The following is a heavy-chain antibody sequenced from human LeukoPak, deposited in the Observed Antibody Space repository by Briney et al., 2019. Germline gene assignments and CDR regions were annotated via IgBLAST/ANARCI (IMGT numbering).Heavy chain of an antibody. V-gene: IGHV1-2*02. CDR1: GYTFTGYY. CDR3: ARGLKDCSSTSCYAEWDVRNYGMDV. CDR2: INPNSDGR. D-gene: IGHD2-2*01. J-gene: IGHJ6*02. Sequence: AAVKLTCNASGYTFTGYYIRWLRQPPGQGLEWMGVINPNSDGRNAAQKFQGRVTMTRDTSISTAYMELSRLRSDDTAVYYCARGLKDCSSTSCYAEWDVRNYGMDVRGQGTTVTVSS.